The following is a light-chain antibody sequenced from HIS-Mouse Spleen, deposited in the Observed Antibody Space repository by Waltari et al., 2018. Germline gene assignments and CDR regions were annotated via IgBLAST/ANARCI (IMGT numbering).Light chain of an antibody. CDR2: KDS. CDR1: ALPKQY. J-gene: IGLJ2*01. V-gene: IGLV3-25*03. CDR3: QSADSSGTYSVV. Sequence: SYELTQPPSVSVSPGQTARITCSGDALPKQYAYWYQQKPGQAPVLVIYKDSERPSGIPELVSGSSSGTTVTLTISGVQAEDEADYYCQSADSSGTYSVVFGGGTKLTVL.